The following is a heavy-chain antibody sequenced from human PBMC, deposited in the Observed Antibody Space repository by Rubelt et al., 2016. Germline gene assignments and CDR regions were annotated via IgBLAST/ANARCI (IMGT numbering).Heavy chain of an antibody. CDR3: ARDFGGNFDY. V-gene: IGHV1-18*01. J-gene: IGHJ4*02. Sequence: QVQLVQSGAEVKEPGASVRVSCKASGYTFTSYSFTWVRQAPGQGLEWMGWISAYNGNTNYAQKLQGRVTMTTDTSTSTVYMELRSLRSDDTAVYYCARDFGGNFDYWGQGTLVTVSS. D-gene: IGHD1-26*01. CDR1: GYTFTSYS. CDR2: ISAYNGNT.